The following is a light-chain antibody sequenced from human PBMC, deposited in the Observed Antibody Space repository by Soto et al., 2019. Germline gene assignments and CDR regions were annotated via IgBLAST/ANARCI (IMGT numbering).Light chain of an antibody. CDR1: QSIRHY. CDR3: QHHNSYSQT. J-gene: IGKJ1*01. Sequence: EIQLTQSPPTLSASVGDRVTITCRASQSIRHYLAWYQQMPGKAPKLLNYGASTLQSGVPSRFSGSGSGTEFTLTISSLQPDDFGTYFCQHHNSYSQTFGQGTKVDIK. CDR2: GAS. V-gene: IGKV1-5*01.